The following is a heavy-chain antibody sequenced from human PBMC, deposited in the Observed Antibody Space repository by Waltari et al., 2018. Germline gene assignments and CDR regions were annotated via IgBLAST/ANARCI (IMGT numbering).Heavy chain of an antibody. J-gene: IGHJ3*02. CDR2: IKQDGSEK. Sequence: VRLVESGGTWVQPGGSLSLSGAASGFSLSSYWISWVRQVPGKGLEWVARIKQDGSEKYYVDSVKGRFTVSRDNAKNSLYLQMDSLRAEDTAVYYCARDWALDIWGQGTMVTVSS. CDR3: ARDWALDI. CDR1: GFSLSSYW. V-gene: IGHV3-7*01.